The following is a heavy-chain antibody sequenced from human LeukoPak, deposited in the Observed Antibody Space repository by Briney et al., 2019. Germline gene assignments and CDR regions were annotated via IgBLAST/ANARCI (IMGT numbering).Heavy chain of an antibody. CDR2: INSDGSST. CDR1: GFTFSSYW. V-gene: IGHV3-74*01. D-gene: IGHD1-26*01. CDR3: ASGYPTRWEWEPLLDY. Sequence: GGSLRLSCAASGFTFSSYWMHWVRQAPGKGLVWVSRINSDGSSTSYADSVKGRFTISRDNAKNTLYLQMNSLRAEDTAVYYCASGYPTRWEWEPLLDYWGQGTLVTVSS. J-gene: IGHJ4*02.